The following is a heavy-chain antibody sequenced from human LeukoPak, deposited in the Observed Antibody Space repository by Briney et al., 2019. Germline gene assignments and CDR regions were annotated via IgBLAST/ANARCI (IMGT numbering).Heavy chain of an antibody. CDR2: MNPSVGST. D-gene: IGHD6-13*01. Sequence: ASVKVSCKASGYTFSNYYMHWVRQAPGQGLQWMEIMNPSVGSTSYAQNFQGRVTMTRDMSTSTVYMELSSLRSEDTAVYYCARDQAAAAGFDYWGQGTMVTVSS. CDR1: GYTFSNYY. J-gene: IGHJ4*02. V-gene: IGHV1-46*01. CDR3: ARDQAAAAGFDY.